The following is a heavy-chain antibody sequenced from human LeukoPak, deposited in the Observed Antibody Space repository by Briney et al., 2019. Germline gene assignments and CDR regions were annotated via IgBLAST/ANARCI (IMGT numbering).Heavy chain of an antibody. CDR3: GRPLQRGSWTQRALDY. CDR2: ISAYNGNT. V-gene: IGHV1-18*01. D-gene: IGHD3-10*01. J-gene: IGHJ4*02. Sequence: ASVKVSCKASGYTFTSYGISWVRQAPGQGLEWMGWISAYNGNTNYAQRFQGRVTMTRDNSISTAYMELTSLRSEDTAVYYCGRPLQRGSWTQRALDYWGQGTLVTVSS. CDR1: GYTFTSYG.